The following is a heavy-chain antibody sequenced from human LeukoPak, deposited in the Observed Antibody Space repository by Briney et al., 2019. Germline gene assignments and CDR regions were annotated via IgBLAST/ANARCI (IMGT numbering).Heavy chain of an antibody. V-gene: IGHV3-74*01. CDR3: AKDGYSYGYLYYCDY. CDR1: GFTFSDFW. Sequence: YPGGSLRLSCAASGFTFSDFWMHWVRQAPGKGLVWVSRINSGGTVTNYADSVKGRLTISRDNAKNTLYLQMNSLRAEDTAVYYCAKDGYSYGYLYYCDYWGQGTLVTVSS. CDR2: INSGGTVT. J-gene: IGHJ4*02. D-gene: IGHD5-18*01.